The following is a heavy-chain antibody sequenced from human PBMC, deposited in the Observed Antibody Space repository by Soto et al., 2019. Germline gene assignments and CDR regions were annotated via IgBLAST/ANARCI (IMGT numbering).Heavy chain of an antibody. V-gene: IGHV1-69*01. D-gene: IGHD4-17*01. CDR2: IIPIFGTA. J-gene: IGHJ4*02. CDR1: GGTFSSYA. Sequence: QVQLVQSGAEVKKPGSSVKVSCKASGGTFSSYAISWVRQAPGQGLEWMGGIIPIFGTANYAQKFQGRVTITADESTSTAYMELSSLRSEATAVYYCARDLGSTAPDYGDYDEGLRVKYYFDYWGQGTLVTVSS. CDR3: ARDLGSTAPDYGDYDEGLRVKYYFDY.